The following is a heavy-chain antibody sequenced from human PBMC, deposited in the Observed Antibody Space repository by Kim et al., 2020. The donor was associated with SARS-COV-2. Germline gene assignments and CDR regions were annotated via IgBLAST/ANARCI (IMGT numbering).Heavy chain of an antibody. CDR2: IKSLRCIL. Sequence: ASVKVSCKASGYTFISYYRHGVRQATCQERVCVGIIKSLRCILSYSQKYQSRVTMTRCTYTSTVDMELRSLRSEDTAVYYCARGALPQSYYYGMDVWGQGNTVTVSS. CDR3: ARGALPQSYYYGMDV. CDR1: GYTFISYY. J-gene: IGHJ6*02. V-gene: IGHV1-46*01.